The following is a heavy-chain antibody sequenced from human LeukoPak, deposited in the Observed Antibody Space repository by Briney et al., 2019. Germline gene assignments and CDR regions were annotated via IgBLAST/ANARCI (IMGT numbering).Heavy chain of an antibody. CDR1: GGSSSGYY. CDR3: ARGLAAAGTDYFDY. J-gene: IGHJ4*02. V-gene: IGHV4-34*01. Sequence: PSETLSLTCAVYGGSSSGYYWSWIRQPPGKGLEWIGEINHSGSTNYNPSLKSRVTISVDTSKNQFSLKLSSVTAADTAVYYCARGLAAAGTDYFDYWGQGTLVTVSS. D-gene: IGHD6-13*01. CDR2: INHSGST.